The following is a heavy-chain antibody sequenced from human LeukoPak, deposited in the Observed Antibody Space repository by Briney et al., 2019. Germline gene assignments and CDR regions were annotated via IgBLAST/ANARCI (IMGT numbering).Heavy chain of an antibody. CDR1: GFTFSSYS. CDR2: ISSSSSTI. Sequence: PGGSLRLSCAASGFTFSSYSMNWVRQAPGKGLEWVSYISSSSSTIYYADSVKGRFTISRDNAKNSLYLQMNSLRAEDTAVYYCARDQWPWELLGGNVLDYWGQGTLVTVSS. CDR3: ARDQWPWELLGGNVLDY. D-gene: IGHD1-26*01. V-gene: IGHV3-48*01. J-gene: IGHJ4*02.